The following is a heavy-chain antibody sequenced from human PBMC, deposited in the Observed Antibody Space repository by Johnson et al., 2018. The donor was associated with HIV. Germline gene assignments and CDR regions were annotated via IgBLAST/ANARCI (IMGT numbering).Heavy chain of an antibody. V-gene: IGHV3-66*01. J-gene: IGHJ3*02. CDR1: GFIVRSNY. CDR3: TREWAVRGGRTFEI. CDR2: IYSGGDT. D-gene: IGHD3-16*01. Sequence: VQLVESGGGLVQPGGSLRLSCAASGFIVRSNYMNWVRQAPGKGLEWVSVIYSGGDTYYSDSVMGRFTISRDNSKNTLYLQMGTLRDEDMAVYYCTREWAVRGGRTFEIWGRGTMVTVSS.